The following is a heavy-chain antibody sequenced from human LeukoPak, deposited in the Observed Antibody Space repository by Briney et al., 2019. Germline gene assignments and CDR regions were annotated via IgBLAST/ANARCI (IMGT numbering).Heavy chain of an antibody. CDR1: GFTFSSYA. Sequence: PGGSLRLSCAASGFTFSSYAMHWVRQAPGKGLEWVAVISYDGSNKYYADSVKGRFTISRDNSKNTLYLQMNSLRAEDTAVYYCARGPGSTKNYYYYYYMDVWGKGTTVTVSS. CDR3: ARGPGSTKNYYYYYYMDV. CDR2: ISYDGSNK. J-gene: IGHJ6*03. D-gene: IGHD2-2*01. V-gene: IGHV3-30*01.